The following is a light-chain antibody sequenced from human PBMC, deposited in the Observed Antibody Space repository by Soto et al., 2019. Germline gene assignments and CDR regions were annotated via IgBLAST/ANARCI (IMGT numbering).Light chain of an antibody. V-gene: IGKV3-20*01. CDR1: QSVSSRW. J-gene: IGKJ2*01. CDR2: GAS. CDR3: QQHGSSPNA. Sequence: EIVLTQSPGTLSLSPGEGATLSCRASQSVSSRWLVWYQQKHGQAPRLLIYGASSRSTGIPDRVSGRGSGPAFTLTISRLEAEAVAVNYCQQHGSSPNAFGQGNKVE.